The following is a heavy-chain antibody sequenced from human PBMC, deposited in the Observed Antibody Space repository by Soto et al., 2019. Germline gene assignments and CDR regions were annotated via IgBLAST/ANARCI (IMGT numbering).Heavy chain of an antibody. CDR1: GFTFSSYS. J-gene: IGHJ4*02. Sequence: LRLSCAASGFTFSSYSMNWVRQAPGKGLEWVSSISSSSSYIYYADSVKGRFTISRDNAKNSLYLQMNSLRAEDTAVYYCARDAYDILTGYHPFDYWGQGTLVTVSS. CDR2: ISSSSSYI. D-gene: IGHD3-9*01. V-gene: IGHV3-21*01. CDR3: ARDAYDILTGYHPFDY.